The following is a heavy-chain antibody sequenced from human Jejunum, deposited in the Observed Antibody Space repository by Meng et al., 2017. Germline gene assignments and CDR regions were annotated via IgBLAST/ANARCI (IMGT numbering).Heavy chain of an antibody. CDR1: GDKVPRSNTA. V-gene: IGHV6-1*01. J-gene: IGHJ5*02. CDR3: ARGFWKSGFDS. D-gene: IGHD3-3*01. Sequence: QVQLHQCGPGLVKPSQTLSLTSATSGDKVPRSNTAWNWIRESPSRGLEWLGRTYYTSKWNNDYAVSVRSRITINADTSKSQSPLHLNSVTPEDTAVYYCARGFWKSGFDSWGQGTLVTVSS. CDR2: TYYTSKWNN.